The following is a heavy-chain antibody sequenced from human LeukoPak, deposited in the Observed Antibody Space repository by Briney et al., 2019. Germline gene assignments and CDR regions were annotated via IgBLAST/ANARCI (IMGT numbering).Heavy chain of an antibody. V-gene: IGHV4-34*01. CDR1: GGPFRGYY. Sequence: SETLSLTCAVYGGPFRGYYWSWIRQPPGKGLEWIGEINHSGSTNYNPSLKSRVTISVDTSRNQFSLKLSSVTAADTAVYYCARVPRRGYCGGDCYSDWFDPWGQGTLVTVSS. D-gene: IGHD2-21*02. CDR2: INHSGST. CDR3: ARVPRRGYCGGDCYSDWFDP. J-gene: IGHJ5*02.